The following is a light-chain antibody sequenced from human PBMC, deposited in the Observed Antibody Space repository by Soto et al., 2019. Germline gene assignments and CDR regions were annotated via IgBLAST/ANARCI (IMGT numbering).Light chain of an antibody. V-gene: IGKV3-20*01. CDR1: QSISSGN. CDR2: GAS. Sequence: EIVVTQSPGTLSLSPGDRATLSCRPSQSISSGNLAWYQQKPGQAPRLLVYGASSRATGIPDRFSGSGSGTDFTLTISTMEPEDVAAYYCQQYGSSPPVTFGGGTKVDIK. CDR3: QQYGSSPPVT. J-gene: IGKJ4*01.